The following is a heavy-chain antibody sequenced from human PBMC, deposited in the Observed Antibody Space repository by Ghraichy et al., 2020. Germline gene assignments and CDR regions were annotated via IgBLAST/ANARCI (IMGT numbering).Heavy chain of an antibody. CDR1: GFAFSTYS. CDR3: ARDFVSGSYPSLGY. Sequence: GGSLRLSCVGSGFAFSTYSMNWPGHAPGKGLEWVSSISSNSYYIYYADSVKGRFTISRDNAKNSLFLQMNSLTAEDTAVYYCARDFVSGSYPSLGYWGQGTLVPVSS. D-gene: IGHD1-26*01. V-gene: IGHV3-21*01. CDR2: ISSNSYYI. J-gene: IGHJ4*02.